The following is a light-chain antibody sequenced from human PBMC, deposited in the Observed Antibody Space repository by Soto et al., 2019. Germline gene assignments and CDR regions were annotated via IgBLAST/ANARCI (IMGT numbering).Light chain of an antibody. V-gene: IGKV3-20*01. CDR1: QSVSSSH. Sequence: IVLTQSPGTLSLSPGERATLSCRASQSVSSSHLAWYQQKPGQAPRLLIYGASSRAAGIPDRFSGSGSGTDFTLTISRLAPEDFAVYYCQQYGSSVYTFGQGTKLEIK. CDR2: GAS. J-gene: IGKJ2*01. CDR3: QQYGSSVYT.